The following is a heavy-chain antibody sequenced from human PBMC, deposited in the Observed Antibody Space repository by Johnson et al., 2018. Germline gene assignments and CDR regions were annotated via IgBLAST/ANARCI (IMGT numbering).Heavy chain of an antibody. V-gene: IGHV3-11*04. CDR2: ISGSGITT. J-gene: IGHJ3*02. Sequence: QVQLVQSGGGLVKPGGSLRLSCAASGFTFSDYYMSWIRQPPGKGLEWISYISGSGITTYYAESVRGRFTISRDNAKNSLYLQMNSLRAEDTAVYYCARYGSGIGAFDIWGQGTMVTVSS. CDR3: ARYGSGIGAFDI. D-gene: IGHD3-10*01. CDR1: GFTFSDYY.